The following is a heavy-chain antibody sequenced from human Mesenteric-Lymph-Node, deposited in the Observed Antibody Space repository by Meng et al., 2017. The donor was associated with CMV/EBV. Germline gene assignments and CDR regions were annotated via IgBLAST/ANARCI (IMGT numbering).Heavy chain of an antibody. V-gene: IGHV3-48*01. D-gene: IGHD3-3*01. CDR2: ISSSSSTI. Sequence: GESLKISCAASGFNLRSYSMNWVRQAPGKGLEWVSYISSSSSTIYYADSVKGRFTISRDNVKNSLYLQMNSLRVEDTAMYYCARDLGESDFWSGYYNSYYYYGLDVWGQGTTVTVSS. CDR1: GFNLRSYS. CDR3: ARDLGESDFWSGYYNSYYYYGLDV. J-gene: IGHJ6*02.